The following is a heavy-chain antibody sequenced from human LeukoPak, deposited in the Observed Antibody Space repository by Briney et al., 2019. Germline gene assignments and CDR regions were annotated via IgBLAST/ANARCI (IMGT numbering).Heavy chain of an antibody. V-gene: IGHV3-48*01. J-gene: IGHJ6*03. CDR1: GFTFSSYS. Sequence: PGGSLRLSCAASGFTFSSYSMNWVRQAPGKGLEWVSYISSSNSTIYYADSVKGRFTISRDNAKNSLYLQMNSLRAEDTAVYYCARGDSGSYFFGYYYYYMDVWGKGTTVTVSS. D-gene: IGHD1-26*01. CDR2: ISSSNSTI. CDR3: ARGDSGSYFFGYYYYYMDV.